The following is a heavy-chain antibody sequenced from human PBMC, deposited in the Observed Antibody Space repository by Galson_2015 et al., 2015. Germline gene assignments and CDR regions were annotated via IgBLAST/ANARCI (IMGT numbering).Heavy chain of an antibody. CDR3: AKDMRNGAAAYLDY. CDR2: ISGSGGST. J-gene: IGHJ4*02. D-gene: IGHD6-13*01. Sequence: SLRLSCAASGFTFSSYAMSWVRQAPGKGLEWVSAISGSGGSTYYADSVKGRFTISRDNSKNTQYLQMNSLRAEDTAVYYCAKDMRNGAAAYLDYWGQGTLVAVSS. V-gene: IGHV3-23*01. CDR1: GFTFSSYA.